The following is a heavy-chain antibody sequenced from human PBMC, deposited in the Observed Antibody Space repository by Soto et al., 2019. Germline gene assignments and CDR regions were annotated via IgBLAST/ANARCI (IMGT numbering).Heavy chain of an antibody. Sequence: PSETLSLTCAVYGGSFSGYYWSWIRQPPGKGLEWIGEINHSGSTNYNPSLKSRVTISVDTSKNQFSLKLSSVTAADTAVYYCARVVHLGELSSPYYFDYWGQGTLVTVSS. CDR2: INHSGST. D-gene: IGHD3-16*02. CDR3: ARVVHLGELSSPYYFDY. CDR1: GGSFSGYY. J-gene: IGHJ4*02. V-gene: IGHV4-34*01.